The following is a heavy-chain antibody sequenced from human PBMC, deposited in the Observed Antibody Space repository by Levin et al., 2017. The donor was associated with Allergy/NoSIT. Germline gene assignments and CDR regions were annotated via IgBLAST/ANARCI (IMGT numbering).Heavy chain of an antibody. V-gene: IGHV3-30*18. CDR2: ISYDGSNK. Sequence: LSLPCAASGFTFSSYGMHWVRQAPGKGLEWVAVISYDGSNKYYADSVKGRFTISRDNSKNTLYLQMNSLRAEDTAVYYCAKGSTYYDILTGYSDAFDIWGQGTMVTVSS. CDR3: AKGSTYYDILTGYSDAFDI. D-gene: IGHD3-9*01. CDR1: GFTFSSYG. J-gene: IGHJ3*02.